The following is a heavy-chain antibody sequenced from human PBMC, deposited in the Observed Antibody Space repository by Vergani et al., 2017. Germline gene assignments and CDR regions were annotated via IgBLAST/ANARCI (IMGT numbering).Heavy chain of an antibody. Sequence: EVQLVPSGAEVKKPGESLKISCKGSGYSFTTYWIGWVRQLPGKGLEWMGIIYPGDSDIRYSPSFQGQVTISVDKSISTAYLQWSSLKASDTAMYYWARQAHNYDGSGYYHFDYWGQGTLVTVSS. V-gene: IGHV5-51*01. CDR3: ARQAHNYDGSGYYHFDY. D-gene: IGHD3-22*01. CDR2: IYPGDSDI. CDR1: GYSFTTYW. J-gene: IGHJ4*02.